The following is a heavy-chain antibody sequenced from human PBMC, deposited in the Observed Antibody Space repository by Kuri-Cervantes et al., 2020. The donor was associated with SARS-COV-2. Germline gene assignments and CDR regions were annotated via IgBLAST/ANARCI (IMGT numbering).Heavy chain of an antibody. CDR1: GFTFTNYG. CDR2: IRYDGSNK. CDR3: ASYYGSGLHGMDV. J-gene: IGHJ6*02. Sequence: GESLKISCAASGFTFTNYGMHWVRQAPGKGLEWVAFIRYDGSNKYYADSVKGRFTISRDNSKNTLYLQMNSLRAEDTAVYYCASYYGSGLHGMDVWGQGTTVTVSS. V-gene: IGHV3-30*02. D-gene: IGHD3-10*01.